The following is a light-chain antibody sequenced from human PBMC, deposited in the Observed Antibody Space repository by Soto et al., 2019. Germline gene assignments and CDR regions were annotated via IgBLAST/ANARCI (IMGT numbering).Light chain of an antibody. CDR1: QSISGY. CDR2: AAS. V-gene: IGKV1-39*01. CDR3: QQSFGTPRT. Sequence: DIQMTQSPSSLSASVGDRVTITCRASQSISGYLNWYQQKPGTAPKLLIYAASSLQSGVPSRFSGSGSGTEFTLTISSLQPEDFATYYCQQSFGTPRTFGQGTKVDIK. J-gene: IGKJ1*01.